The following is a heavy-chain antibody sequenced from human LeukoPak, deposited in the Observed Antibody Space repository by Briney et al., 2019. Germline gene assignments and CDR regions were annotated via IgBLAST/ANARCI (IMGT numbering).Heavy chain of an antibody. CDR1: GYSFTTYW. CDR3: ARQVGAPHTFDY. CDR2: IYPGDSDT. V-gene: IGHV5-51*01. D-gene: IGHD1-26*01. Sequence: GESLKISCKGSGYSFTTYWIAWVRQMPGKGLEWMGIIYPGDSDTRYSPSFQGQVTISADKSITTACLQWSSLKASDTAMYYCARQVGAPHTFDYWGQGTLVTVSS. J-gene: IGHJ4*02.